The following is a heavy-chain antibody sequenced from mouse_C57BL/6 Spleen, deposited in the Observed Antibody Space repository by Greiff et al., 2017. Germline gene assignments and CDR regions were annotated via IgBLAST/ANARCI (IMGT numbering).Heavy chain of an antibody. D-gene: IGHD2-12*01. CDR3: ARGGYDESRAWFAY. J-gene: IGHJ3*01. CDR1: GYTFTSYW. V-gene: IGHV1-50*01. Sequence: QVHVKQPGAELVKPGASVKLSCKASGYTFTSYWMQWVKQRPGQGLEWIGEIDPSDSYTNYNQKFKGKATWTVDTSSSTAYMRLSSLTYEDSPVYFCARGGYDESRAWFAYWGQGTLLTVSA. CDR2: IDPSDSYT.